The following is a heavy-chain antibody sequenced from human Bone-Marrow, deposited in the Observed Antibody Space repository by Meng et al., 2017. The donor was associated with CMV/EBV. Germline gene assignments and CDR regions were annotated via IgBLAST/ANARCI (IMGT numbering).Heavy chain of an antibody. CDR3: ARGPRYYDFWSGYRWFDP. D-gene: IGHD3-3*01. Sequence: SETLSLTCTVSGGSISSYYWSWIRQPPGKGLEWIGEINHSGSTNYNPSLKSRVTISVDTSKNQFSLKLSSVTAADTAVYYCARGPRYYDFWSGYRWFDPWGQGTLVTVSS. CDR2: INHSGST. V-gene: IGHV4-34*01. CDR1: GGSISSYY. J-gene: IGHJ5*02.